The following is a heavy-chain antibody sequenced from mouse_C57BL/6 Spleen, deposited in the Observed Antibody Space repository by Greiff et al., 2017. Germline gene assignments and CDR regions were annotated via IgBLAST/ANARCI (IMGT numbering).Heavy chain of an antibody. CDR3: ARGGNYVDY. CDR1: GYSITGYF. V-gene: IGHV1-20*01. J-gene: IGHJ2*01. Sequence: EVQLQQSGPELVKPGDSVKISCTASGYSITGYFMNWVMQRHGKGLEWIGRINPYNGDTFYNPQFQGKATLTVDNSSSTAHLELRSLTSEAAAFYYSARGGNYVDYWGQGTTLTVSS. CDR2: INPYNGDT.